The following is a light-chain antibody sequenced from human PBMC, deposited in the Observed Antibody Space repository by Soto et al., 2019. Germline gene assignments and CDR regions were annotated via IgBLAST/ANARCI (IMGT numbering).Light chain of an antibody. CDR2: EVS. J-gene: IGLJ2*01. CDR1: SSDVGSYNL. Sequence: QSALTQPASVSGSPGQSITISCTGTSSDVGSYNLVSWYQQHPGKAPKLMIYEVSKRPSGGSNRFSGSKSGNTASLTISGLQAEDEADYYCCSYAGSSTFTVFGGGTKLTVL. V-gene: IGLV2-23*02. CDR3: CSYAGSSTFTV.